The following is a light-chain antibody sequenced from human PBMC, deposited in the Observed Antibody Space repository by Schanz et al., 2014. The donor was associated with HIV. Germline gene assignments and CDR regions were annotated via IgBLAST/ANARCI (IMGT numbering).Light chain of an antibody. CDR3: LLSYSAARQVV. V-gene: IGLV7-46*01. Sequence: QAVVTQESSLTVSPGGTVTLTCGSSTGAVTSGHYAYWFQQKPGQAPRTLIHDTNNRHSWTPARFSGSLLGGKAALTLSGAQPEDEADYYCLLSYSAARQVVFGGGTKLPVL. J-gene: IGLJ2*01. CDR2: DTN. CDR1: TGAVTSGHY.